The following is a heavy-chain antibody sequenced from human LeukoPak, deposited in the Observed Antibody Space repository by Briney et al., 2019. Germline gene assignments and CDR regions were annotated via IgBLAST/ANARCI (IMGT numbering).Heavy chain of an antibody. CDR1: GFSFSSNW. Sequence: HTGGSLRLSCAAPGFSFSSNWMGWVRQAPGKGLEWVANINQDGGEKYYLDSVKGRFTISRDTAKNSLYLQMNSLTDEDTAVYYCVRDDVGDFHFWGQGTLVIVSS. J-gene: IGHJ4*02. V-gene: IGHV3-7*01. CDR3: VRDDVGDFHF. CDR2: INQDGGEK. D-gene: IGHD4-17*01.